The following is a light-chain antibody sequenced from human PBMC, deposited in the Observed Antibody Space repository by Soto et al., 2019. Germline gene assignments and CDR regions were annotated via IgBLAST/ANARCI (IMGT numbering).Light chain of an antibody. CDR2: TDD. CDR1: SSNIETNP. Sequence: QSVLTQPPSVSAAPGQKVTISCSGASSNIETNPVSWYRHLPGTVPKLLIHTDDKRPSGVPDRFSGSKSGTSATLGITGLQTGDEADYYCGTWDASLSAGVFGGGTKLTVL. J-gene: IGLJ2*01. CDR3: GTWDASLSAGV. V-gene: IGLV1-51*01.